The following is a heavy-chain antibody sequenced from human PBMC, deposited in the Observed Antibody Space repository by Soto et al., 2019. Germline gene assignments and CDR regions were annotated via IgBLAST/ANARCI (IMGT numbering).Heavy chain of an antibody. CDR2: IYYGGST. Sequence: QVQLQESGPGLVKPSQTLSLTCTVSGGSINSGGYCWSWIRQHPGKGLDWIGCIYYGGSTSYNPSLTSRVTISVATSKNQFSLKLTSVTAADTAVYYCSRGILVWGQGALITVSS. D-gene: IGHD5-18*01. CDR1: GGSINSGGYC. V-gene: IGHV4-31*03. CDR3: SRGILV. J-gene: IGHJ4*02.